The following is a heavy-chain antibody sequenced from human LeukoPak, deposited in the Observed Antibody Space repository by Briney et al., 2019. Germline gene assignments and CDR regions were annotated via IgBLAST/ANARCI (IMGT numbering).Heavy chain of an antibody. CDR1: GFTFTSHL. Sequence: GGSLRLSCAASGFTFTSHLIHWVRQPPGKGVVWVSRVSGDGRTTNYADSVKGRFTISRDNAKNTVYLQMDSLRVEDTAVYYCVRTTNGPEHWGQGTLVTVSS. J-gene: IGHJ1*01. CDR2: VSGDGRTT. D-gene: IGHD2-8*01. V-gene: IGHV3-74*01. CDR3: VRTTNGPEH.